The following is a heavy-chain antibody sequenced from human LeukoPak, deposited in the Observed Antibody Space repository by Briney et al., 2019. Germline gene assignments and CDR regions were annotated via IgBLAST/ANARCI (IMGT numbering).Heavy chain of an antibody. D-gene: IGHD3-22*01. CDR2: INSDGSST. CDR3: AREAYDEGDDFPDY. J-gene: IGHJ4*02. Sequence: PGGSLRLSCAASGFTFSSYSMHWVRQAPRKGLVWVSRINSDGSSTSYADSVKGRFTISRDNAKNTLYLQMNSLRAEDTAVYYCAREAYDEGDDFPDYWGQRTLVTVLS. V-gene: IGHV3-74*01. CDR1: GFTFSSYS.